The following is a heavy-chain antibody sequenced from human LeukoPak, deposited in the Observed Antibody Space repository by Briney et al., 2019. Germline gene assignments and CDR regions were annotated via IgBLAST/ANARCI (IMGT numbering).Heavy chain of an antibody. D-gene: IGHD3-3*01. V-gene: IGHV4-61*01. CDR3: ASSSGVGYDFWSGYYSFDY. CDR1: DYSISSGYY. CDR2: IYYSGST. J-gene: IGHJ4*02. Sequence: NASETLSLTCSVSDYSISSGYYWGWIRQPPGKGLEWIGYIYYSGSTNYNPSLKSRVTISVDTSKNQFSLKLSSVTAADTAVYYCASSSGVGYDFWSGYYSFDYWGQGTLVTVSS.